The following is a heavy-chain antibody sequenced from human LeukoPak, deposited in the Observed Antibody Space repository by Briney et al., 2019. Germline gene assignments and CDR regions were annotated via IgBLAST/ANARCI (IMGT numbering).Heavy chain of an antibody. CDR1: GGSFSGYY. J-gene: IGHJ4*02. CDR3: AREGCSSTSCYPGV. V-gene: IGHV4-34*01. Sequence: SETLSLTCAVYGGSFSGYYWSWIRQPPGEGLEWIGEINHSGSTNYNPSLKSRVSISVDTSKNQFSLKLSSVTAADTAVYYCAREGCSSTSCYPGVWGQGTLVTVSS. D-gene: IGHD2-2*01. CDR2: INHSGST.